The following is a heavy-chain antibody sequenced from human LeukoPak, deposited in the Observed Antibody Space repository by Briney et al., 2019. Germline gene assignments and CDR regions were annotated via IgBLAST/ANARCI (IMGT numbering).Heavy chain of an antibody. V-gene: IGHV3-21*01. D-gene: IGHD6-19*01. Sequence: GGSLRLSCAASGFTFSSYSLNWVRQAPGKGLEWVSSISSSSSYIYYADSVKGRFTISRDNAKNSLYLQMNSLRAEDTAVYYCARDTREPGYSSGWYWFDPWGQGTLVTVSS. CDR2: ISSSSSYI. J-gene: IGHJ5*02. CDR3: ARDTREPGYSSGWYWFDP. CDR1: GFTFSSYS.